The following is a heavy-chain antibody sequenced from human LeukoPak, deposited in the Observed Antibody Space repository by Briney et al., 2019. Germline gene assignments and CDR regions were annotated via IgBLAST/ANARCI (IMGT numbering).Heavy chain of an antibody. CDR1: GFTFSNAW. D-gene: IGHD2-15*01. J-gene: IGHJ4*02. Sequence: GGSLRLCCAAYGFTFSNAWMSWVRQATGPGLDWVGRIKSKTDGGTTDYAAPVKGRFTISRDDSKNTLYLQMNSLKTEDTAVYYCATGRRGVGPRWGQGTLVTVSS. CDR2: IKSKTDGGTT. CDR3: ATGRRGVGPR. V-gene: IGHV3-15*01.